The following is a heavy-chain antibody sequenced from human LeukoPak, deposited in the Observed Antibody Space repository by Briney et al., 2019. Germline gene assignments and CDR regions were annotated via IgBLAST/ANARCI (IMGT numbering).Heavy chain of an antibody. CDR3: ARSYGSGSPTFDN. CDR1: GFTFSNYE. D-gene: IGHD3-10*01. J-gene: IGHJ4*02. V-gene: IGHV3-48*03. Sequence: GGSLRLSCAASGFTFSNYEMNWVRQAPGKGLGWVSCISHRDYSVSYADSVKGRFTISRDNAKDSLYLQMNSLRAEDTAVYFCARSYGSGSPTFDNWGQGTLVTVSS. CDR2: ISHRDYSV.